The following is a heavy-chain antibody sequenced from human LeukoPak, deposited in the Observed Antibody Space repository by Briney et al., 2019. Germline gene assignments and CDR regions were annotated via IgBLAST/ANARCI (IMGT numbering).Heavy chain of an antibody. J-gene: IGHJ4*02. D-gene: IGHD3-22*01. V-gene: IGHV3-30*18. CDR2: ISYDGSNK. CDR3: AKDPGYDSSGYFF. Sequence: GGSLRLSCAASGFTFSSYGMHWVRQAPGKGLEWVAVISYDGSNKYYADSVKDRFTISRDNSKNTLYLQMNSLRAEDTAVYYCAKDPGYDSSGYFFWGQGTLVTVSS. CDR1: GFTFSSYG.